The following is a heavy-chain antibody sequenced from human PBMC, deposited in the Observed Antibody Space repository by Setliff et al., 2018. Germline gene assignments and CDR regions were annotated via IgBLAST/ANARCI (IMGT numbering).Heavy chain of an antibody. D-gene: IGHD5-18*01. V-gene: IGHV4-39*07. J-gene: IGHJ4*02. Sequence: SETLSLTCTVSGGSISSMSYYWGWIRQPPGKGLEWIGSIYHSGSSYYNSSLRSRVTISVDTSKNQFSLILRSVTAADTAVYYCAREPLKPEWGYSHLYFDSWGQGTLVTVSS. CDR3: AREPLKPEWGYSHLYFDS. CDR2: IYHSGSS. CDR1: GGSISSMSYY.